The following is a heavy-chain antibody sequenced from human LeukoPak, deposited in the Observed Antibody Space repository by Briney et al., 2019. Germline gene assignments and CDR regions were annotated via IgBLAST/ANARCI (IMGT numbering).Heavy chain of an antibody. D-gene: IGHD3-10*01. J-gene: IGHJ4*02. CDR1: GGSISSNSYY. Sequence: SETLSLTCTVSGGSISSNSYYWRWIRHPPGKGLVWGGCIYYSRTTYYNPSLKSQVTISVDTSKNQCTRKLGSVTAGDTAVYYCARVTATYYYGSGSPDYFDYWGQGTLVTVSS. V-gene: IGHV4-39*01. CDR2: IYYSRTT. CDR3: ARVTATYYYGSGSPDYFDY.